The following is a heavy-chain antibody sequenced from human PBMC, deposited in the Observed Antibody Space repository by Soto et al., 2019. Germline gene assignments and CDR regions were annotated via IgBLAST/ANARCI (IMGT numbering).Heavy chain of an antibody. CDR3: VRGGFGGTTGTPREYYFDY. D-gene: IGHD1-1*01. V-gene: IGHV1-24*01. CDR1: GYTLTELS. CDR2: FDPEDGET. Sequence: ASVKVSCKVSGYTLTELSMHWVRQAPGKGLEWMGGFDPEDGETIYAQKFQGRVTMTEDTSTDTAYMELNSLRAEDTAVYYCVRGGFGGTTGTPREYYFDYWGQGTLVTVSS. J-gene: IGHJ4*02.